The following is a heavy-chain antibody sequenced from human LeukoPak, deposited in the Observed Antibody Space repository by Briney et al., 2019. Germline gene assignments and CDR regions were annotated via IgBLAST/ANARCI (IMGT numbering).Heavy chain of an antibody. V-gene: IGHV4-59*08. CDR3: AGHHPRNTVDF. J-gene: IGHJ4*02. D-gene: IGHD2/OR15-2a*01. CDR2: ISDIGSI. Sequence: PSETLSLTCTVSGGSISSYYWSWIRQPPGKGLEWIAYISDIGSINYNPSLKSRVTISLDTSKNQYSLKLSSVTAADTAVYYCAGHHPRNTVDFWGQGTLVTVSS. CDR1: GGSISSYY.